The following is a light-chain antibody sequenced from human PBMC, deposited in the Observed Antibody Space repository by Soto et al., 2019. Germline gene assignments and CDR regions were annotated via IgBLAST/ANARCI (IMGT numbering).Light chain of an antibody. CDR2: EVS. CDR1: SNDIGIYNY. V-gene: IGLV2-14*01. CDR3: TSFTTTNIWV. J-gene: IGLJ3*02. Sequence: QSALTQPASVSGSPGQSITISCTGTSNDIGIYNYVSWYQQHPGKAPKLVICEVSNRPSGVSSRFSGSKSGNTASLTISGLRVEDEADYYCTSFTTTNIWVFGGGTKLTVL.